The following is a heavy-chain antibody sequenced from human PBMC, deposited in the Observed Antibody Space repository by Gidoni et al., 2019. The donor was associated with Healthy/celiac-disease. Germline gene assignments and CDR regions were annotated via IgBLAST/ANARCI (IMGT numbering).Heavy chain of an antibody. CDR2: ISGSGGST. CDR3: AKGRNDFWSGDGVLFDY. V-gene: IGHV3-23*04. J-gene: IGHJ4*02. D-gene: IGHD3-3*01. Sequence: EVQLVESGGGLVQPGGSLRLSCAASGFTFSSYARSGVRQAPGKGLEWVSAISGSGGSTYYADSVKGRFTISRDNSKNTLYLQMNSLRAEDTAVYYCAKGRNDFWSGDGVLFDYWGQGTLVTVSS. CDR1: GFTFSSYA.